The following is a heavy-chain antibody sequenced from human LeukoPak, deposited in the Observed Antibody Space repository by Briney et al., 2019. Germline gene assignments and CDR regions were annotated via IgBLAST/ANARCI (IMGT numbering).Heavy chain of an antibody. D-gene: IGHD6-13*01. CDR2: IYYSGST. V-gene: IGHV4-59*08. J-gene: IGHJ4*02. Sequence: SETLSLTCTVSGGSISSYYWSWIRQPPGKGLEWIGYIYYSGSTNYNPSLKSRVTISVDTSKNQFSLKLSSMTAADTAVYYCARHGSSSWYGDYFDYWGQGTLVTVSS. CDR1: GGSISSYY. CDR3: ARHGSSSWYGDYFDY.